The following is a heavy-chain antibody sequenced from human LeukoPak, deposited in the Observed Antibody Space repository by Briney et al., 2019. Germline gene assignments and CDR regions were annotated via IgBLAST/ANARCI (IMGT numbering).Heavy chain of an antibody. V-gene: IGHV4-4*07. CDR2: IYTSGST. Sequence: SETLSLTCTVSGGSISSYYWSWIRQPAGKGLEWIGRIYTSGSTNYNPSLKSRVTMSVDTSKNQFSLKLSSVTAADTAVYYCALHPGLRYFDWSPGGPAYYYYGMDVWGQGTTVTVSS. J-gene: IGHJ6*02. CDR1: GGSISSYY. CDR3: ALHPGLRYFDWSPGGPAYYYYGMDV. D-gene: IGHD3-9*01.